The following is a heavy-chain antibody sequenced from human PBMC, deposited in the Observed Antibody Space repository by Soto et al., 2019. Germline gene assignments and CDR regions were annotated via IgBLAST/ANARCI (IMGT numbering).Heavy chain of an antibody. Sequence: ASVKVYFKTYGYGFTNNDFSLGRQATGQGLEWMGWMNPGSGDTGYAQKFHVRVTMTRDISIATAYMDLSSLRSDDTAIYYCARMETFGSLNWFDPWGQGTMVTVSS. CDR1: GYGFTNND. D-gene: IGHD3-16*01. CDR2: MNPGSGDT. J-gene: IGHJ5*02. V-gene: IGHV1-8*01. CDR3: ARMETFGSLNWFDP.